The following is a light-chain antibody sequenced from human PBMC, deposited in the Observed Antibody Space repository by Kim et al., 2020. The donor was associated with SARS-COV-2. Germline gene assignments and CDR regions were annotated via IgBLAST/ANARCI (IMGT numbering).Light chain of an antibody. V-gene: IGKV3-20*01. CDR3: QQYDASVT. CDR1: QSINSFY. Sequence: EIVLTQSPGTLSLSPGERATLSCRASQSINSFYLAWYQQKPGQAPRLLIYGASTRATGIPDRFSGSGSGADFTLTISRLEPEDFAVYYCQQYDASVTFGGGTKVEIK. CDR2: GAS. J-gene: IGKJ4*01.